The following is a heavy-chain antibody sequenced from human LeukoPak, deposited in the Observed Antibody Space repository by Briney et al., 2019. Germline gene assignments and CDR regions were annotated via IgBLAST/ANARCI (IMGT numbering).Heavy chain of an antibody. Sequence: GGSLRLSCAASKFTFSTYGMHWVRQAPGKGLEWVAFIRNDGSNKYYADSVRGRFTVSRDNSKNTLYLQMNSLSPEDTAVYYCAKDSSTSCHDWGQGTLVTVSS. CDR3: AKDSSTSCHD. CDR2: IRNDGSNK. CDR1: KFTFSTYG. V-gene: IGHV3-30*02. J-gene: IGHJ1*01. D-gene: IGHD2-2*01.